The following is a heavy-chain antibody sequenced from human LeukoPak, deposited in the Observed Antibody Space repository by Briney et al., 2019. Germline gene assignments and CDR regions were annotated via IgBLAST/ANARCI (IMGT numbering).Heavy chain of an antibody. Sequence: GGSLRLSCAASEFTISRHWMHWVRQAPGKGLVWVSNINNDGSITTYADSVKGRFSISRDNAKNTLYLQMSSLRAEDSAVYYCARDDVDMANAVWGQGTTVTVSS. J-gene: IGHJ6*02. CDR1: EFTISRHW. CDR2: INNDGSIT. V-gene: IGHV3-74*01. CDR3: ARDDVDMANAV. D-gene: IGHD5-12*01.